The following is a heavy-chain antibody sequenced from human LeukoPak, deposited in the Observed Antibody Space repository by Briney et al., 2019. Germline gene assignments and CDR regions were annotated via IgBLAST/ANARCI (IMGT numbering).Heavy chain of an antibody. CDR1: GFTFSSYS. Sequence: GGSLRLSCAASGFTFSSYSMNWVRQAPGKGLEWVSSISSSSSYIYYADSVKGRFTISRDNAKNSLYLQMNSLRAEDTAVYYCAREVRQLYYFDYWGQGTLVTVSS. J-gene: IGHJ4*02. CDR3: AREVRQLYYFDY. CDR2: ISSSSSYI. V-gene: IGHV3-21*01. D-gene: IGHD6-13*01.